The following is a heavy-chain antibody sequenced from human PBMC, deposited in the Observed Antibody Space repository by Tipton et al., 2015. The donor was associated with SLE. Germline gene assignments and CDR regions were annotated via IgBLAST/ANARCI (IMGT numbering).Heavy chain of an antibody. CDR3: ARDLNYYDSSGYPNSDAFDI. CDR1: GGSISSHY. CDR2: TYYSGST. Sequence: TLSLTCTVSGGSISSHYWSWIRQPPGMGLEWIGYTYYSGSTNYNPSLKSRVTISVDTSKNQFSLKLSSVTAADTAVYYCARDLNYYDSSGYPNSDAFDIWGQGTMVTVSS. V-gene: IGHV4-59*11. D-gene: IGHD3-22*01. J-gene: IGHJ3*02.